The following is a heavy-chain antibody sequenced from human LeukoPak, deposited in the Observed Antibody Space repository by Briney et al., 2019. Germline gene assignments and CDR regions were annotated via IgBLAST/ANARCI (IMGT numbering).Heavy chain of an antibody. CDR2: ISSSSSYI. Sequence: PGGSLRLSCAASGFTFSSYSMNWVRQAPGKGLEWVSSISSSSSYIYYADSVKGRFTISRDNAKNSLYLQMNSLRAEDTAVYYCGPPPGIAAAGKDHWFDPWGQGTLVTVSS. CDR1: GFTFSSYS. J-gene: IGHJ5*02. CDR3: GPPPGIAAAGKDHWFDP. V-gene: IGHV3-21*01. D-gene: IGHD6-13*01.